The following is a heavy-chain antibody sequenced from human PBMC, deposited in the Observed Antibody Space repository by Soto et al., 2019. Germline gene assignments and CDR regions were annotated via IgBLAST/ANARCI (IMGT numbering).Heavy chain of an antibody. CDR2: ISGSGGST. D-gene: IGHD2-2*01. V-gene: IGHV3-23*01. CDR1: GFTFSSYA. J-gene: IGHJ4*02. Sequence: EVRLLESGGGLVQPGGSLRLSCAASGFTFSSYAMSWVRQAPGKGLEWVSDISGSGGSTYYADSVKGRFTISRDNSKNTLYLQMNSLRAEDTAVYYCAKVPMTRSYQLLRDVGNFDYWGQGTLVTVSS. CDR3: AKVPMTRSYQLLRDVGNFDY.